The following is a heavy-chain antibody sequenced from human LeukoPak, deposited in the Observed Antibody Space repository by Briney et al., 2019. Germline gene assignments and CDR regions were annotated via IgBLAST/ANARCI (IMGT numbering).Heavy chain of an antibody. CDR2: IKQDESDK. Sequence: GGSLRLSCVASGFTFSSYWMSWVRQAPGKGLEWVANIKQDESDKYYVDSVKGRFTISRDNAKNSLYLQMNSLRAEDTAVYYCAREAGSAYGSIAYWGQGTLVTVSS. J-gene: IGHJ4*02. D-gene: IGHD6-13*01. CDR1: GFTFSSYW. CDR3: AREAGSAYGSIAY. V-gene: IGHV3-7*01.